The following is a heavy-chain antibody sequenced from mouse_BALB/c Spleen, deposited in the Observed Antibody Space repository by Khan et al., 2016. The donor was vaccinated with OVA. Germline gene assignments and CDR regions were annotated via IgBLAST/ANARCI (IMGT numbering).Heavy chain of an antibody. CDR1: GYTFTKFG. V-gene: IGHV9-3-1*01. CDR2: INTYTGEP. Sequence: QIQLVQSGPELKKPGETVKISCKASGYTFTKFGMNWVKQAPGKGLEWMGWINTYTGEPTYADDFKGRVAFSMETFARTAYLQINNLKDEDTATYFGARHPDCTYTMAYWGQGTSVTVSS. CDR3: ARHPDCTYTMAY. J-gene: IGHJ4*01.